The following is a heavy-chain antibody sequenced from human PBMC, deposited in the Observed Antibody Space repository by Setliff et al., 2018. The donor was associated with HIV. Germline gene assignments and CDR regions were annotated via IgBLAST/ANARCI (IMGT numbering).Heavy chain of an antibody. J-gene: IGHJ4*02. CDR2: MNQSGTT. CDR1: GTSFSDHY. CDR3: VRWYYCVSGACYRADY. Sequence: SEALSLTCSVYGTSFSDHYWSWVRQTPGKGLEWIGEMNQSGTTNYNPSLKSRVTMSIDTSERQFSLKLTSVTAADTAVYYCVRWYYCVSGACYRADYWGQGTMVTVSS. D-gene: IGHD2-21*02. V-gene: IGHV4-34*01.